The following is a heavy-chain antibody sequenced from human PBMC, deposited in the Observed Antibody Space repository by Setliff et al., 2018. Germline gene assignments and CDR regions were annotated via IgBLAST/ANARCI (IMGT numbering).Heavy chain of an antibody. V-gene: IGHV3-23*03. CDR3: AKDREAAAGTGGNWYFDV. Sequence: GGSLRLSCAASGFTFSTHSMSWVRQAPGKGLEWVAMIWADPNSNTKYYADSVKGRFTISRDNSKNTLYLQMNSLRAEGTAVYYCAKDREAAAGTGGNWYFDVWGRGTLVTVSS. CDR2: IWADPNSNTK. CDR1: GFTFSTHS. J-gene: IGHJ2*01. D-gene: IGHD6-13*01.